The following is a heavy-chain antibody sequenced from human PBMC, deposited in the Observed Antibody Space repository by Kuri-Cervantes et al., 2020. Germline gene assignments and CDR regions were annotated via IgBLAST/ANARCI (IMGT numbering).Heavy chain of an antibody. CDR3: ARDPYSSGWSPGAFDI. J-gene: IGHJ3*02. D-gene: IGHD6-19*01. V-gene: IGHV1-18*01. CDR1: GYTFTSYG. CDR2: ISAYNGNT. Sequence: ASVKVSCKASGYTFTSYGISWARQAPGQGLEWMGWISAYNGNTNYAQKLQGRVTMTTDTSTSTAYMELRSLRSDDTAVYYCARDPYSSGWSPGAFDIWGQGTMVTVSS.